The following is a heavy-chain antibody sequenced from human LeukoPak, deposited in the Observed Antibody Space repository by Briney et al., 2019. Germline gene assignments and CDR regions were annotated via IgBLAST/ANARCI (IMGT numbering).Heavy chain of an antibody. V-gene: IGHV3-23*01. CDR3: AKDQDYYDSVDAFDI. J-gene: IGHJ3*02. D-gene: IGHD3-22*01. Sequence: GGSLRLSCAASGFSFSSYAGTWVRQAPGKGLEWVSAISGSGGSTYYADSVKGRFTISRDNSKNTLYLQMNSLRAEDTAVYYCAKDQDYYDSVDAFDIWGQGTMVTVSS. CDR1: GFSFSSYA. CDR2: ISGSGGST.